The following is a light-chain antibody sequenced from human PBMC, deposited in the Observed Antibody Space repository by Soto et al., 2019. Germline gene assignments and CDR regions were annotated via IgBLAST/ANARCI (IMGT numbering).Light chain of an antibody. CDR3: AAWDASLGAAV. CDR1: RSSVGSNT. V-gene: IGLV1-44*01. J-gene: IGLJ2*01. CDR2: SNN. Sequence: QSVLTQPPSASGTPGQRVTISCSGSRSSVGSNTVNWYQHLPGTAPKLLIYSNNHRPSGVPDRFSASKAGASASLAISGLQSEDEGDYYCAAWDASLGAAVFGGGTKVTVL.